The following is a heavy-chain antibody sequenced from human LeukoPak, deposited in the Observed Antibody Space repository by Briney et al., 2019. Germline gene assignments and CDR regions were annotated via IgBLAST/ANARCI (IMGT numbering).Heavy chain of an antibody. Sequence: ASVKVSCKASGYTFTSYYLHWVRQAPGQGLEWMGIINPSGGSTSYAQKFQGRVTMTRDTSTSTVYMELSSLRSEDTAVYYCARVGVGATFFDYWGQGTLVTVSS. V-gene: IGHV1-46*01. D-gene: IGHD1-26*01. CDR1: GYTFTSYY. CDR3: ARVGVGATFFDY. J-gene: IGHJ4*02. CDR2: INPSGGST.